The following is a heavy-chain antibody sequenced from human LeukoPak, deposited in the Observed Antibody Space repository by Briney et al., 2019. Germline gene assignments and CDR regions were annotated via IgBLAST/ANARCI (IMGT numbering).Heavy chain of an antibody. Sequence: GGSLRLSCATSGFSFSNAWMNWVRQAPGKGLEWVSRINSDGSSTSYADSVKGRFTISRDNAKNTLSLQMNSLRADDTAVYYCARGYSGTYRIDYWGQGTLVTVSS. V-gene: IGHV3-74*01. CDR3: ARGYSGTYRIDY. CDR1: GFSFSNAW. J-gene: IGHJ4*02. D-gene: IGHD1-26*01. CDR2: INSDGSST.